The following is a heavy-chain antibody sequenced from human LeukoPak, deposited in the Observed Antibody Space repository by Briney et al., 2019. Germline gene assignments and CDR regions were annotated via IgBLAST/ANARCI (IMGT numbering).Heavy chain of an antibody. J-gene: IGHJ4*02. V-gene: IGHV3-21*01. D-gene: IGHD5-12*01. CDR1: RFTFSSYS. CDR2: ISSSSSYI. CDR3: ARDSGYDYAAFNY. Sequence: PGGSLRLSCAASRFTFSSYSMNWVRQAPGKGLEWVSSISSSSSYIYYADSVKGRFTISRDNAKNSLYLQMNSLRAEDTAVYYCARDSGYDYAAFNYWGQGTLVTVSS.